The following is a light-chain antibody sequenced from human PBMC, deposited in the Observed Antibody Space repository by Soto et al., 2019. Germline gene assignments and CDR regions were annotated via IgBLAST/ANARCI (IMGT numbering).Light chain of an antibody. CDR1: QSVLYSSNNKNY. Sequence: DIVMTQSPDSLAVSLGERATFNCKSSQSVLYSSNNKNYLAWYQQKPGQPPKLLIYWASTRDSGVPDRFSGSGSETDFTLTISSLQAEDVAVYYCQQYYSPPITLGQGTRLEIK. V-gene: IGKV4-1*01. CDR3: QQYYSPPIT. CDR2: WAS. J-gene: IGKJ5*01.